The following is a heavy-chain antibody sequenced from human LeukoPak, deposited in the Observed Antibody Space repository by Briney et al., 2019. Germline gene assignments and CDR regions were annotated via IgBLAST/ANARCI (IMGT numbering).Heavy chain of an antibody. V-gene: IGHV3-15*01. CDR1: GFTFSNAW. CDR3: TTGESGIVTTIRIEPDAFDI. D-gene: IGHD5-12*01. Sequence: GGSLRHSCAASGFTFSNAWMSWVRQVAGKGLEWVGRIKSKIDGGTTDYAAPVKGRFTISRDDSKNTLYMQMNSLKTEDTAVYYCTTGESGIVTTIRIEPDAFDIWGQGTMVTVSS. CDR2: IKSKIDGGTT. J-gene: IGHJ3*02.